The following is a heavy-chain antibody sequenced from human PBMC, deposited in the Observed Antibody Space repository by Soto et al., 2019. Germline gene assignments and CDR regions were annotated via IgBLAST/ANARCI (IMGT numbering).Heavy chain of an antibody. CDR1: GGSFGGHS. Sequence: SETLSLTCAVYGGSFGGHSCTLIRHSPWKGLEWIGDINHSGRVNYSPSLKSRVTISLDTSKNQFSLTLSAVTAADTAMYYCSTRAYDTNGYYRFDPWGQGTLVTVSS. CDR3: STRAYDTNGYYRFDP. D-gene: IGHD3-22*01. V-gene: IGHV4-34*01. CDR2: INHSGRV. J-gene: IGHJ5*01.